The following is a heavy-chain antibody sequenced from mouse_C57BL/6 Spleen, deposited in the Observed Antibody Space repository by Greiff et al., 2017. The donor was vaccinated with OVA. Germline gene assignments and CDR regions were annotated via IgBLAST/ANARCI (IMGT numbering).Heavy chain of an antibody. Sequence: DVQLVESGGGLVQPGGSLKLSCAASGFTFSDYGMAWVRQAPRKGPEWVAFISNLAYSIYYADTVTGRFTISRENAKNTLYLEMSSLRSEDTAMYYCARREGIYDYDGVYAMDYWGQGTSVTVSS. CDR2: ISNLAYSI. V-gene: IGHV5-15*04. D-gene: IGHD2-4*01. J-gene: IGHJ4*01. CDR1: GFTFSDYG. CDR3: ARREGIYDYDGVYAMDY.